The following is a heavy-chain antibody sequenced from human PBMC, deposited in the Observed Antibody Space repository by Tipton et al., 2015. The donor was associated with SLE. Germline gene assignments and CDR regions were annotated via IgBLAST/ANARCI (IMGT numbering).Heavy chain of an antibody. CDR2: ISSSSSYI. J-gene: IGHJ3*02. Sequence: GSLRLSCAASGFTFSSYSMNWVRQAPGKGLEWVSSISSSSSYIYYADSVKGRFTISRDNAKNSLYLQMNSLGAEDTAVFYCARGGNFYGSGSPDTFDIWGQGTMVTVSS. D-gene: IGHD3-10*01. CDR1: GFTFSSYS. CDR3: ARGGNFYGSGSPDTFDI. V-gene: IGHV3-21*03.